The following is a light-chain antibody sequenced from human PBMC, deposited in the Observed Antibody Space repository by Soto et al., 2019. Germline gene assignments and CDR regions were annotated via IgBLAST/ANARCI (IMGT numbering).Light chain of an antibody. Sequence: DIQLTQSPSSVSASVGDRVTITCRSSQDISSDLAWYQHRPGKGPKFLIYAASTLQNGVPSRFSGTGSGTDFTLTITSLQPEDFATYFCQQASSFPLSFGGGTKVDMK. CDR2: AAS. CDR1: QDISSD. V-gene: IGKV1-12*01. CDR3: QQASSFPLS. J-gene: IGKJ4*01.